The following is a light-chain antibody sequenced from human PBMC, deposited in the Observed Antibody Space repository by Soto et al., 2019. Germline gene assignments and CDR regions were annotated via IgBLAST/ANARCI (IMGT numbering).Light chain of an antibody. Sequence: EIVLTQSPGTLSLSPGERATLSCRASQSVSSSYLAWYQKKPGQAPRLLIYGASSRATGIPDRFSGSGSGTDFTLTISRPEHKDFAVYYCQQYGSSPWLTFGGGTKVEIK. J-gene: IGKJ4*01. CDR2: GAS. V-gene: IGKV3-20*01. CDR1: QSVSSSY. CDR3: QQYGSSPWLT.